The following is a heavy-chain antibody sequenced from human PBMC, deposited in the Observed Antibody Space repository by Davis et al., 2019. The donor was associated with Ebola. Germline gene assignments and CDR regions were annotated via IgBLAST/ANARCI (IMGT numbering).Heavy chain of an antibody. D-gene: IGHD1-14*01. Sequence: WGSLRLSCAASGCTFSSYARSWVRQAPGKGLEWVSAISGSGGSTYYADSVKGRFTISRDNSKNTLYLQMNSMRADDTAMYYCERPNRGISAGPWGQGTLVTVSS. CDR3: ERPNRGISAGP. J-gene: IGHJ5*02. CDR1: GCTFSSYA. CDR2: ISGSGGST. V-gene: IGHV3-23*01.